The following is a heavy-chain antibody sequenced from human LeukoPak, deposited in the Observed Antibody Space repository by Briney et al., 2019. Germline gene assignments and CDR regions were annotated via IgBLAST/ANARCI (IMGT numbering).Heavy chain of an antibody. D-gene: IGHD2-21*02. CDR3: ARDRIVVVTAIEYYFDY. V-gene: IGHV3-33*01. J-gene: IGHJ4*02. CDR1: GFTFSSYG. Sequence: QTGGSLRLSCAASGFTFSSYGMHWVRQAPGKGLEWVAVIWYDGSNIYYADSVKGRFTISRDNSKNTLYLQMNSLRAEDTAVYYCARDRIVVVTAIEYYFDYWGQGTLVTVSS. CDR2: IWYDGSNI.